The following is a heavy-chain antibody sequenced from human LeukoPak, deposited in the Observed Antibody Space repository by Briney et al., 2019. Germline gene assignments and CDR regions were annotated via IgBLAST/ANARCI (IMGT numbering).Heavy chain of an antibody. V-gene: IGHV4-39*01. CDR1: GGYISSSSYY. D-gene: IGHD3-22*01. CDR3: ARRRYYDSTGYLD. CDR2: IYYTGRT. J-gene: IGHJ1*01. Sequence: SETLSLICSVSGGYISSSSYYWGWIRQPPGKGLEWIGDIYYTGRTYYNSSLKSRLTVSIDTSKNQFSLKLASLTAADTSVYYCARRRYYDSTGYLDWGQGTRITVSS.